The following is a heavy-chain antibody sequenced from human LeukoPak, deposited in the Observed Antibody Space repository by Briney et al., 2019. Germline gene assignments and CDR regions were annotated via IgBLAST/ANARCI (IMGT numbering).Heavy chain of an antibody. CDR1: GFTFSSYG. V-gene: IGHV3-30*18. CDR3: AKVLVDDDAFDI. CDR2: ISYDGSNK. J-gene: IGHJ3*02. Sequence: GGSLRLSCAASGFTFSSYGMHWVRQAPGKGLEWVAVISYDGSNKYYADSVKGRFTISRDNSKNTLYLQMNSLRAEDTAVYYCAKVLVDDDAFDIWGQGTMVTVSS. D-gene: IGHD1-1*01.